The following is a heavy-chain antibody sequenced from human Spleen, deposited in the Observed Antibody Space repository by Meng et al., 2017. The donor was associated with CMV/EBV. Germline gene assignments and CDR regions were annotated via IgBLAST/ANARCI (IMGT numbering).Heavy chain of an antibody. D-gene: IGHD6-13*01. CDR1: GYTFTSYG. CDR2: ISAYNGNT. Sequence: ASVKVSCKASGYTFTSYGISWVRQAPGQGLEWMGWISAYNGNTNYAQKLQGRVTMTTDTSTSTAYMELRSLRSDDTAVYYCARERAAVGRPRALDYWGQGTLVTVSS. V-gene: IGHV1-18*01. J-gene: IGHJ4*02. CDR3: ARERAAVGRPRALDY.